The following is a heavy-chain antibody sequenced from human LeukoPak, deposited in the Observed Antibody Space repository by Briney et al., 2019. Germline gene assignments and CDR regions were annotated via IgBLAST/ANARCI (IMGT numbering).Heavy chain of an antibody. Sequence: SVKVSCKASGGTFSSHAISWVRQAPGQGLEWMGGIIPIFGTANYAQKFQGRVTITTDESTSTAYMELSSLRSEDTAVYYCARANMTTVTTWDYWGQGTLVTVSS. V-gene: IGHV1-69*05. J-gene: IGHJ4*02. D-gene: IGHD4-11*01. CDR3: ARANMTTVTTWDY. CDR2: IIPIFGTA. CDR1: GGTFSSHA.